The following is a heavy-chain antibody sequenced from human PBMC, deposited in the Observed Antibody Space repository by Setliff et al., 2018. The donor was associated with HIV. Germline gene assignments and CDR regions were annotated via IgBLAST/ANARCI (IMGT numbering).Heavy chain of an antibody. V-gene: IGHV1-24*01. D-gene: IGHD5-12*01. CDR1: GYTVTELS. J-gene: IGHJ4*02. CDR2: FDPEDNKI. Sequence: ASMKVSCKVSGYTVTELSINWVRQAPGKGPEWMGGFDPEDNKIVYAQKFQGRVTTTEDTSTDTAYMELSSLRPEDTAVYYCATRIRDGHRGYGYFDFWGQGTLVTVSS. CDR3: ATRIRDGHRGYGYFDF.